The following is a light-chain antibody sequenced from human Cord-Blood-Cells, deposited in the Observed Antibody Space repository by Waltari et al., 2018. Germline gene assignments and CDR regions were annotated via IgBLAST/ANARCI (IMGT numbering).Light chain of an antibody. V-gene: IGLV2-23*01. Sequence: QSALTQPASVSGSPGQSFTISCTGTSRDVGSYNHVAWYQQHPGKAPKLMIYEGSKRPSGVSNRFSGSKSGNTASLTISGLQAEDEADYYCCSYAGSSTWVFGGGTKLTVL. CDR3: CSYAGSSTWV. CDR1: SRDVGSYNH. CDR2: EGS. J-gene: IGLJ2*01.